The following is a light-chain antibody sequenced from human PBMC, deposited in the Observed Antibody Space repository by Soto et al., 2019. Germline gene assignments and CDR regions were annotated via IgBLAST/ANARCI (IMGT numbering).Light chain of an antibody. Sequence: EVVLTQSPDTLSLPPGERATLSCRASQSISSYLAWYQQKPGQAPRLLIYDASSRATGIPARFSGSGSGTDFTLTISSLLPEDFAVYYCQQYNSYSFGQGTKVDIK. CDR2: DAS. V-gene: IGKV3-11*01. CDR3: QQYNSYS. J-gene: IGKJ1*01. CDR1: QSISSY.